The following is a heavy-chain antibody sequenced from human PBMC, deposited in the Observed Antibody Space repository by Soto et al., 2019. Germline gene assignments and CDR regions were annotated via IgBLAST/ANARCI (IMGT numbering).Heavy chain of an antibody. V-gene: IGHV4-39*01. CDR3: ARLRRDGYNLGESAFDY. Sequence: AETLSLTCTVSGGSISSSSYYWGWMRQPPGKGLEWIVSIYYSGSTYYNSALKSRVTISVNTSKNQFSLKLSSVTAADTAVYYCARLRRDGYNLGESAFDYWGQGTLVTVSS. CDR1: GGSISSSSYY. J-gene: IGHJ4*02. CDR2: IYYSGST. D-gene: IGHD3-16*01.